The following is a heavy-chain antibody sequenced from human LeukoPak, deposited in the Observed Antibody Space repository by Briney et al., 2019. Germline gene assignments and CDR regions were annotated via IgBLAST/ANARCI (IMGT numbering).Heavy chain of an antibody. CDR1: GYTFTCYY. Sequence: ASVKVSCKASGYTFTCYYMHWVRQAPGQGLEWMGWINPNSGGTNYAQKFQGRVTMTRDTSISTAYMELSRLRSDDTAVYYCARGIRFLEWLLEYNWFDPWGQGTLVTVSS. V-gene: IGHV1-2*02. CDR2: INPNSGGT. D-gene: IGHD3-3*01. J-gene: IGHJ5*02. CDR3: ARGIRFLEWLLEYNWFDP.